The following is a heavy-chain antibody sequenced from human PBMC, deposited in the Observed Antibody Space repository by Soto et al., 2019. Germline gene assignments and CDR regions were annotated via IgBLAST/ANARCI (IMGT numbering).Heavy chain of an antibody. CDR2: IYTSGTT. CDR1: EFTVSDKS. D-gene: IGHD3-10*01. J-gene: IGHJ3*01. Sequence: EVQLVESGGDLIQPGGSLRLSCAASEFTVSDKSMNWVHQAPGKGLEWVSVIYTSGTTYYADSVRGRFTISRDNFKNTLYLQMNSLRAEDTAVYYCARDGFGRYDGSGSEAFDVWGQGTMVTVSS. CDR3: ARDGFGRYDGSGSEAFDV. V-gene: IGHV3-53*01.